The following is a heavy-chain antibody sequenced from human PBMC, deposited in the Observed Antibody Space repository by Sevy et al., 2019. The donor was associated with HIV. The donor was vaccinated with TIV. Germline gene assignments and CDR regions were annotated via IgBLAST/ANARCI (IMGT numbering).Heavy chain of an antibody. CDR1: GFIFNRYA. CDR2: VFMDGTKE. CDR3: VRDHNDSSEYYLIGAYDV. D-gene: IGHD3-22*01. J-gene: IGHJ3*01. Sequence: GGSLRLSCAASGFIFNRYAIHWVRQAPGKGLEWVAVVFMDGTKEFYAESVKGRFTISRDNSKKRVFLQMNSLRDEDTAVYYCVRDHNDSSEYYLIGAYDVWGQGTTVTVSS. V-gene: IGHV3-33*01.